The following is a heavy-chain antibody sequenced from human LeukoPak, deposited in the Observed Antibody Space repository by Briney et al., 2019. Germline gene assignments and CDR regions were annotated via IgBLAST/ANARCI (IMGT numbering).Heavy chain of an antibody. CDR2: IYQSGST. V-gene: IGHV4-38-2*02. CDR1: GYAINNGYF. Sequence: PSETLSLTCTVSGYAINNGYFWGWIRQPPGKGLEWIGSIYQSGSTYYNPSLLSRVTISVDTSNNQFSLQLRSVTAADTAVYYCARVYDYVWGSYRGYYMDVWGKGTTVTVSS. D-gene: IGHD3-16*02. J-gene: IGHJ6*03. CDR3: ARVYDYVWGSYRGYYMDV.